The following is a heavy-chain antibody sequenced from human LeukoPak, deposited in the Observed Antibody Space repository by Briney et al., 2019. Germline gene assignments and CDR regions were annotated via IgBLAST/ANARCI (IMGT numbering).Heavy chain of an antibody. CDR1: GFTLSSYG. V-gene: IGHV3-30*18. D-gene: IGHD2-2*01. Sequence: GGSLRLSCAASGFTLSSYGMHWVRQAPGKGLEWVAVISYDGSNKYYADSVKGRFTISRDNSKNTLYLQMNSLRAEDTAVYYCAKEYCSSTSCLSYYYYYYGMDVWGQGTTVTVSS. CDR3: AKEYCSSTSCLSYYYYYYGMDV. J-gene: IGHJ6*02. CDR2: ISYDGSNK.